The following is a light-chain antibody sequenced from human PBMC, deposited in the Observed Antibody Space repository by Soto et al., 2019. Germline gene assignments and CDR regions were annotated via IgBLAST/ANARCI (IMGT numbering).Light chain of an antibody. CDR1: SSDVGTYNY. CDR2: DVS. J-gene: IGLJ3*02. V-gene: IGLV2-14*01. Sequence: QSALTQPASVSGSPGQSITISCSVTSSDVGTYNYVSWYQHRPGKAPKLMIYDVSYRPSGVSNRFSGSKSANTASLTISGLQPEDEADYYCSSYTTSNTQVFGGGTKVTVL. CDR3: SSYTTSNTQV.